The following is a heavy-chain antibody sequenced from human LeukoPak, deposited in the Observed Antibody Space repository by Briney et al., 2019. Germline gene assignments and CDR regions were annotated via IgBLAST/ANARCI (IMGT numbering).Heavy chain of an antibody. CDR1: GFTFDDYA. Sequence: PGGSLRLSCAASGFTFDDYAMHWVRQAPGKGLEWVSGISWNSGSIGYADSVKGRFTISRDNAKNSLYLQMNSLRAEDTALYYCAKVWGSYRYTDYFDYWGQGTLVTVSS. V-gene: IGHV3-9*01. J-gene: IGHJ4*02. CDR3: AKVWGSYRYTDYFDY. D-gene: IGHD3-16*02. CDR2: ISWNSGSI.